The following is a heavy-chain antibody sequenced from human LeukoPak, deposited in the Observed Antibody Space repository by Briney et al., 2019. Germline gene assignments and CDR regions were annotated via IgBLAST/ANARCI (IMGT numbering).Heavy chain of an antibody. J-gene: IGHJ4*02. Sequence: GESLKISCKGSGYSFTSYWIGWVRQMPGKGLEWMGIIYPGDSDTRYSPSFQGQVTISADKSISTAYLQWSSLKASDTAIYYCARAGTGYSSSWSPIDYWGQGTLVTVSS. D-gene: IGHD6-13*01. CDR3: ARAGTGYSSSWSPIDY. CDR2: IYPGDSDT. V-gene: IGHV5-51*01. CDR1: GYSFTSYW.